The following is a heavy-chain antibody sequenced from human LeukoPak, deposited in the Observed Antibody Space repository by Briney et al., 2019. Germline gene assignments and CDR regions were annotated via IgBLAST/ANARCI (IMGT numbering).Heavy chain of an antibody. V-gene: IGHV4-39*01. CDR3: AREIARGTMIDRHFDY. CDR2: IYYSGST. J-gene: IGHJ4*02. D-gene: IGHD3-22*01. CDR1: GGSISSYY. Sequence: SETLSLTCTVSGGSISSYYWGWIRQPPGKGLEWIGSIYYSGSTYYNPSLKSRVTISVDTSKNQFSLKLSSVTAADTAVYYCAREIARGTMIDRHFDYWGQGTLVTVSS.